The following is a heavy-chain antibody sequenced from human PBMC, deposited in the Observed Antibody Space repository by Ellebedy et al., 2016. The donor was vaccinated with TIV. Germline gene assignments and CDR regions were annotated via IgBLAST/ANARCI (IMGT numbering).Heavy chain of an antibody. D-gene: IGHD6-6*01. CDR1: GYTFTGYF. CDR3: ARDVASRPQDDSVDI. V-gene: IGHV1-2*02. J-gene: IGHJ3*02. CDR2: INPNSGGT. Sequence: AASVKVSCKASGYTFTGYFIHWVRQAPGQGLEWLGWINPNSGGTNYAQKFQGRVTMTRDTSISTAYMELSSLGSDDSALYYCARDVASRPQDDSVDIWGQGTKVTVSS.